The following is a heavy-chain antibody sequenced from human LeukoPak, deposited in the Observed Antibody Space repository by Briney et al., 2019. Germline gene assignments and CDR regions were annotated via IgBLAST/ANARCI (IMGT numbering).Heavy chain of an antibody. CDR3: ARSGRDVGFAFDI. CDR1: GGPFNDYY. V-gene: IGHV4-34*01. J-gene: IGHJ3*02. Sequence: SETLSLTCAVYGGPFNDYYWNWLRRPPGKGLEWIGEINHSGSTNYHPSYKSRVTISLDTSQNHFSLKLTSVTAADTAVYYCARSGRDVGFAFDIWGQGTLVTISS. D-gene: IGHD5-12*01. CDR2: INHSGST.